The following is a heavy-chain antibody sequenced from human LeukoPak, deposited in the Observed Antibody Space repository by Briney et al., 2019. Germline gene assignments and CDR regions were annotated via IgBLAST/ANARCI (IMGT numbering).Heavy chain of an antibody. Sequence: GASVKVSCKASGYSISDYGMHWVRLAPGQRPEWMGWISAGNGDTKHSLKFQGRVTISRDTSASTVYMELSSLRSEDTAVYYCAREECSGGSCYLDYWGQGTLVTVSS. CDR3: AREECSGGSCYLDY. V-gene: IGHV1-3*01. CDR2: ISAGNGDT. J-gene: IGHJ4*02. D-gene: IGHD2-15*01. CDR1: GYSISDYG.